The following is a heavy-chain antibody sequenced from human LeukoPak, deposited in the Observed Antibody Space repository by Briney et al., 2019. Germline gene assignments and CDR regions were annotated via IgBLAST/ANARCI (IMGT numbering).Heavy chain of an antibody. V-gene: IGHV4-59*01. Sequence: SETLSLTCTVSGGSISNYYWSWTRQPPGKGLEWIGYIYYSGSTNYNPSLKSRVTISLDTSKNHFSLNLSSVTAADTAVYYCARGAYYYYYMDVWGKGTTVTVSS. J-gene: IGHJ6*03. CDR1: GGSISNYY. CDR3: ARGAYYYYYMDV. CDR2: IYYSGST.